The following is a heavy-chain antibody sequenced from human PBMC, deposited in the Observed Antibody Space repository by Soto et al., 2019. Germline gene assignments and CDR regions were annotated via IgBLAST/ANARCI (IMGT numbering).Heavy chain of an antibody. Sequence: PSVTLSLTCSVCSASVSRSGYYWTWIRQPPGKGLEWIAYIYDTGNTKYNPSLKSRVTMSVDTSRNHFSLKLTSVSAADTAVYYCARGRSGGHRLDPRGQGTLVTVS. D-gene: IGHD2-15*01. CDR2: IYDTGNT. V-gene: IGHV4-61*03. J-gene: IGHJ5*02. CDR1: SASVSRSGYY. CDR3: ARGRSGGHRLDP.